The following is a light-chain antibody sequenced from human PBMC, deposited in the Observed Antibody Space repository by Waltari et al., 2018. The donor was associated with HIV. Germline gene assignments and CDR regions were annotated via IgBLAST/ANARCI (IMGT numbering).Light chain of an antibody. CDR3: QHYSNWPPWT. CDR1: QNVSTN. V-gene: IGKV3-15*01. J-gene: IGKJ1*01. Sequence: EILMTQSPATLSVSPGERVTLSCRASQNVSTNLAWYQQKPGQAPRLLIYGASFTATDIPARFSASGSGTEFTLTINSLQSEDFAVYYCQHYSNWPPWTFGQGTRVEFK. CDR2: GAS.